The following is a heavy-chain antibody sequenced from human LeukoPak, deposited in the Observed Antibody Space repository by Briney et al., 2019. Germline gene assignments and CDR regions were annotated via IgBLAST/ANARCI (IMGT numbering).Heavy chain of an antibody. V-gene: IGHV3-7*01. J-gene: IGHJ3*02. D-gene: IGHD6-13*01. Sequence: GGSLRLSCAASGFTFSSYWMSWVRQAPGKGLEWVANIKQDGSEKYYVDSVKGRFTISRDNAKNSLYLQMNSLRAEDTAVYYCARVTAAGTEAFDIWGQGTMVTVSS. CDR3: ARVTAAGTEAFDI. CDR1: GFTFSSYW. CDR2: IKQDGSEK.